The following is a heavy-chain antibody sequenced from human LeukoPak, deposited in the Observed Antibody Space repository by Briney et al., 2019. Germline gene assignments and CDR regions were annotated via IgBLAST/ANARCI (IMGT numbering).Heavy chain of an antibody. CDR3: ASRGAGQQLIRFDY. CDR1: GGSFSGYY. J-gene: IGHJ4*02. Sequence: SETLSLTCTVSGGSFSGYYWSWIRQPPGKGLEWIGEINHSGSTNYNPSLKSRVTISVDTSKNQFSLKLSSVTAADTAVYYCASRGAGQQLIRFDYWGQGTLVTVSS. D-gene: IGHD6-13*01. CDR2: INHSGST. V-gene: IGHV4-34*01.